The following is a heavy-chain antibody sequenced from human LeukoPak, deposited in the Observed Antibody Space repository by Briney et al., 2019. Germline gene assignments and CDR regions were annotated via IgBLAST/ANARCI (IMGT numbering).Heavy chain of an antibody. CDR2: ISAYNDNT. J-gene: IGHJ4*02. CDR1: GYTFTTYD. V-gene: IGHV1-18*01. CDR3: ARGGYGDS. Sequence: ASVKVSCKASGYTFTTYDISWVRQAPGQGLEWMGWISAYNDNTNSAQNLQGRVTMTTDTSASTAYLELRSLRSDDTAVYYCARGGYGDSWGQGTLVTVSS. D-gene: IGHD5-18*01.